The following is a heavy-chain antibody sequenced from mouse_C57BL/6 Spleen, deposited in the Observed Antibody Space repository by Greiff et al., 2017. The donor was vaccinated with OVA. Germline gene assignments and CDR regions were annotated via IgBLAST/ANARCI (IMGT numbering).Heavy chain of an antibody. CDR1: GYTFTSYW. CDR3: AKATTVLYYYAMDY. D-gene: IGHD1-1*01. Sequence: VQLQQSGAELVKPGASVKLSCKASGYTFTSYWMHWVKQRPGQGLEWIGMIHPNSGSTNYNEKFKSKATLTVDKSSSTAYMQLSSLTSEDSAVYYCAKATTVLYYYAMDYWGQGTSVTVSS. V-gene: IGHV1-64*01. J-gene: IGHJ4*01. CDR2: IHPNSGST.